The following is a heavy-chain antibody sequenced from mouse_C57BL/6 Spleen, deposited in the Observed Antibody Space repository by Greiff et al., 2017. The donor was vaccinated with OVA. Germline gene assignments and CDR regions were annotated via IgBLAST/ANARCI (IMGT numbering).Heavy chain of an antibody. CDR2: IYPGNSDT. V-gene: IGHV1-5*01. J-gene: IGHJ2*01. CDR3: TRSNGSSYYFDY. CDR1: GYTFTSYW. D-gene: IGHD1-1*01. Sequence: EVQLQQSGTVLARPGASVKMSCKTSGYTFTSYWMHWVKQRPGQGLEWIGAIYPGNSDTSYNQKFKGKAKLTAVTSASTAYMELSSLTNEDSAVYYCTRSNGSSYYFDYWGQGTTLTVSS.